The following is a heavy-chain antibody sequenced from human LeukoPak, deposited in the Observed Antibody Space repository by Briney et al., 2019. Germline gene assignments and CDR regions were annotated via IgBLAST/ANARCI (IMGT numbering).Heavy chain of an antibody. CDR3: ARDWGVSGLRSWYFDL. V-gene: IGHV4-39*07. CDR1: GGFISNSNYY. D-gene: IGHD3-3*01. J-gene: IGHJ2*01. CDR2: IYYSGRT. Sequence: PSETLSLTCTVSGGFISNSNYYWGWLRQTPGKGLDWIGSIYYSGRTYYNPSLNGRVTISMDTSKNQFSLKLSSVTAADTAVYYCARDWGVSGLRSWYFDLWGRGTLVTVSS.